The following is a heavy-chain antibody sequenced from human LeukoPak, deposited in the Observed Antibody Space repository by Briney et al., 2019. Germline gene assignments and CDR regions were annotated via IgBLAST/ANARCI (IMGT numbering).Heavy chain of an antibody. Sequence: GGSLRLSCAASGFTFTSQGMAWVRQTPAKGLEWVSAITGSGDNTYYADSVKGRFTISRNNSKNTLYLQMNSLRAEDTAVYYCARSRYNWTPYFDYWGQGTLVTVSS. V-gene: IGHV3-23*01. CDR1: GFTFTSQG. CDR2: ITGSGDNT. CDR3: ARSRYNWTPYFDY. J-gene: IGHJ4*02. D-gene: IGHD1-20*01.